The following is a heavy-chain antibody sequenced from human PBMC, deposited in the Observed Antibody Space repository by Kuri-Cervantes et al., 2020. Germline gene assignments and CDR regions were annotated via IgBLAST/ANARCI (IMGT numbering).Heavy chain of an antibody. CDR2: ISSSSYI. V-gene: IGHV3-21*01. CDR1: GFTFSSYS. CDR3: ARDHDSSGYDY. D-gene: IGHD3-22*01. J-gene: IGHJ4*02. Sequence: GESLKISCAASGFTFSSYSMNWVRQAPGKGLEWVSSISSSSYIYYADSVKGRFTISRDNAKNSLYLQMNSLRAEDTAVYYCARDHDSSGYDYWGQGTLVTVSS.